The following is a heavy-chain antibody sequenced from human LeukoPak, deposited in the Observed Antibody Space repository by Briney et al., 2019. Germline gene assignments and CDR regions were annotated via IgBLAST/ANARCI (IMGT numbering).Heavy chain of an antibody. V-gene: IGHV3-23*01. Sequence: PGGSLRLSCAASGFTFSSYAMSWVRQAPGKGLEWVSAISGSGGSTYYADSVKGRFTISRDNSKNTLYLQMNSLRAEDTAVYYCATGGYSSSWRTFDYWGQGTLVTVSS. CDR2: ISGSGGST. CDR1: GFTFSSYA. J-gene: IGHJ4*02. D-gene: IGHD6-13*01. CDR3: ATGGYSSSWRTFDY.